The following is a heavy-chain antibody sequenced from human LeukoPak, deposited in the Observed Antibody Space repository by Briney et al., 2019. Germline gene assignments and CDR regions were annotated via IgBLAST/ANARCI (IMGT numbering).Heavy chain of an antibody. Sequence: PGGSLRLSCAASGFTVSAYAMAWVRQAPGKGLEWVSTIYDDNTYYADSVKGRFAISTDNSKNTLYLQVNNLRAEDTAVYYCARGPNSNWSGLDFWGQGTLLTVSS. V-gene: IGHV3-23*01. J-gene: IGHJ4*02. D-gene: IGHD6-6*01. CDR2: IYDDNT. CDR3: ARGPNSNWSGLDF. CDR1: GFTVSAYA.